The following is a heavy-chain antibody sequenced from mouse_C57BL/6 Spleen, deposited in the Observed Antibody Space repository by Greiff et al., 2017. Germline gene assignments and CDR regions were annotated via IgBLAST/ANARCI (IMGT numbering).Heavy chain of an antibody. V-gene: IGHV1-53*01. J-gene: IGHJ1*03. CDR3: ARSGGSSYRSYWYFDV. CDR2: INPSNGGT. CDR1: GYTFTSYW. Sequence: VQLQQPGTELVKPGASVKLSCKASGYTFTSYWMHWVKQRPGQGLEWIGNINPSNGGTNYNEKFKSKATLTVDKSSSTAYMQLSSLTSEDSAVYYCARSGGSSYRSYWYFDVWGTGTTVTVSS. D-gene: IGHD1-1*01.